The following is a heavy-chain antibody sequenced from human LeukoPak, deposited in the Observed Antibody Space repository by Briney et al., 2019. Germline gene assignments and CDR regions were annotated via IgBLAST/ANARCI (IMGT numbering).Heavy chain of an antibody. V-gene: IGHV1-2*02. D-gene: IGHD3-22*01. CDR1: GYTFTDYY. CDR3: ARGAFGYDTSDYSPFDY. J-gene: IGHJ4*02. Sequence: ASVKVSCKAAGYTFTDYYIHWVRQAPGQGLEWMGWINPNSGGTKYAQKFQGRVTMTKDTSISTVYMELGRLRSDDTAVFYCARGAFGYDTSDYSPFDYWGQGILVTVSS. CDR2: INPNSGGT.